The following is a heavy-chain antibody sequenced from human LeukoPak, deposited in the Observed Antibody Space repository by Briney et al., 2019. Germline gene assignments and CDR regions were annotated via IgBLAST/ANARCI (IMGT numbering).Heavy chain of an antibody. J-gene: IGHJ4*02. V-gene: IGHV6-1*01. CDR1: GDIFSSNSDA. Sequence: SQTLSLTCAISGDIFSSNSDAWNWIRQSPSRGLEWLGRTYYRSKWYYDYAVAVKSRISINPDTSKNQFSLQLSSVTPEDTAVYYCARDPVGGSTIFDYWGQGTLVTVSS. D-gene: IGHD1-26*01. CDR2: TYYRSKWYY. CDR3: ARDPVGGSTIFDY.